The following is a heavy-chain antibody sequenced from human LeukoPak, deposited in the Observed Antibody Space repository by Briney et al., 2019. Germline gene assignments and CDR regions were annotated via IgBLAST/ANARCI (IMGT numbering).Heavy chain of an antibody. CDR1: GGSISSGGYY. Sequence: SQTLSLTCTVSGGSISSGGYYWSWIRQHPGKGLEWIGYIYYSGSTYYNPSLKSRVTISVETSKNQFSLKLSSVTAADTAVYYCARASYGDYYFDYWGQGTLVTVSS. CDR3: ARASYGDYYFDY. CDR2: IYYSGST. V-gene: IGHV4-31*03. D-gene: IGHD4-17*01. J-gene: IGHJ4*02.